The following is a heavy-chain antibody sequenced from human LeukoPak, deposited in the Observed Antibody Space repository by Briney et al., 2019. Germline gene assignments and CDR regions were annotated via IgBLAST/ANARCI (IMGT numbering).Heavy chain of an antibody. CDR3: AKGKVQGVIGYFDY. V-gene: IGHV3-23*01. D-gene: IGHD3-10*01. J-gene: IGHJ4*02. CDR2: ISGSGGST. Sequence: GGSLRLSCAASVFTFSSYAMSWVRQAPGKGLEWVSAISGSGGSTYYADSVKGRFTISRDNSKNTLYLQTNSLRAEDTAVYYCAKGKVQGVIGYFDYWGQGTLVTVSS. CDR1: VFTFSSYA.